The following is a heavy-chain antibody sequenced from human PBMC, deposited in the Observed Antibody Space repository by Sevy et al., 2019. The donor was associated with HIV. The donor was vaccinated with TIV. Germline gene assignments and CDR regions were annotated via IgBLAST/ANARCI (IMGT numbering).Heavy chain of an antibody. CDR1: GYTLTKLS. Sequence: ASVKVSCKVSGYTLTKLSMHWVRQAPGKGLEWMGSFDPEDGETFYEQKFQGRITMTEDTSTDTAHMELSSLRSEDTAVYYCATTKDYYESSGSPFDHWGQGTLVTVSS. V-gene: IGHV1-24*01. J-gene: IGHJ4*02. CDR2: FDPEDGET. CDR3: ATTKDYYESSGSPFDH. D-gene: IGHD3-22*01.